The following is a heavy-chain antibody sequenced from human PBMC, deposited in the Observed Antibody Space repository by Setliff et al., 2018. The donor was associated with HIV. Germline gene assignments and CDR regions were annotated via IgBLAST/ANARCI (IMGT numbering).Heavy chain of an antibody. Sequence: SETLSLTCAVYGGSLSGYDWSWIRQSSGKGLEWIGEINQSGNTNYNSPLKSRVTISVDTSKNQFSLKLTSVTAADTAVYFCATFVPRTSASRPVDVWGKGTTVTVSS. CDR2: INQSGNT. CDR1: GGSLSGYD. CDR3: ATFVPRTSASRPVDV. D-gene: IGHD2-2*01. J-gene: IGHJ6*04. V-gene: IGHV4-34*01.